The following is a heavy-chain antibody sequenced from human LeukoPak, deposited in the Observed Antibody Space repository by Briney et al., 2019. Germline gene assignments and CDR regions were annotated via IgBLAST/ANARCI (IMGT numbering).Heavy chain of an antibody. CDR3: ARDEVAVAGSLMATIDY. D-gene: IGHD6-19*01. Sequence: GGSLRLSCAASGFSFSSYAMSWVRQAPGKGLEWVSSISNSGGSTDYADSVKGRFTISRDNSKNTLYLQMNSLRAEDTAVYYCARDEVAVAGSLMATIDYWGQGTLVTVSS. J-gene: IGHJ4*02. CDR1: GFSFSSYA. V-gene: IGHV3-23*01. CDR2: ISNSGGST.